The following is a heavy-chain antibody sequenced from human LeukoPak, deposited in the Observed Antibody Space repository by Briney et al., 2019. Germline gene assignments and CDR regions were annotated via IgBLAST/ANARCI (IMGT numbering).Heavy chain of an antibody. V-gene: IGHV3-30*02. J-gene: IGHJ4*02. CDR3: AKGVGGYCSSASCYTGPFVY. CDR1: GFTFSTYG. CDR2: IRYDGSNK. D-gene: IGHD2-2*02. Sequence: GGSLRLSCAASGFTFSTYGMHWVRQAPGKGLEWVTFIRYDGSNKYYADSVKGRFTISRDNSKNTLYLQMNSLRAEDTAVYYCAKGVGGYCSSASCYTGPFVYWGQGTLVTVSS.